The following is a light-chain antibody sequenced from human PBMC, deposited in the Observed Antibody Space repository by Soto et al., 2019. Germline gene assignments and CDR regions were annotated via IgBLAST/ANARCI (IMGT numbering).Light chain of an antibody. CDR3: QQYADWPRT. V-gene: IGKV3-15*01. Sequence: EIVLTQSPATLSVSPGERATLSCRASQSVSSNLAWYQQKPGQAPWLLIYGASTRATGIPARFSGSGSGTEFTLTISSLQSGDFAVYYCQQYADWPRTFGQGTKVDIK. J-gene: IGKJ1*01. CDR1: QSVSSN. CDR2: GAS.